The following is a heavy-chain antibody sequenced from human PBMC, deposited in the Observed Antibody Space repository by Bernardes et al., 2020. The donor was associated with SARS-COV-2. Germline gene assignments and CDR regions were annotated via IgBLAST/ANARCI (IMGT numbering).Heavy chain of an antibody. D-gene: IGHD2-15*01. V-gene: IGHV1-18*01. J-gene: IGHJ4*02. CDR1: GYTFRNYG. Sequence: ASVKVSCKASGYTFRNYGISWVRQAPGQGLEWMGWISAYNGDTTYAQKFQGRVTMTTDTSTSTAYMELRSLRSDDTAVYFCARDEGRSASDNWGQGTLVTVSS. CDR2: ISAYNGDT. CDR3: ARDEGRSASDN.